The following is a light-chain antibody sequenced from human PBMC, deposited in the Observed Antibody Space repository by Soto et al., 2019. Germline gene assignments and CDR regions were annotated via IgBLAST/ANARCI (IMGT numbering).Light chain of an antibody. CDR3: QQYNNWPRT. CDR1: QSINTG. V-gene: IGKV3-15*01. J-gene: IGKJ1*01. CDR2: HAS. Sequence: EIVLTQSPATLSVSLLARVSIXRRASQSINTGLAWYQQKPGQAPRLLIYHASTRATGIPARFSGSGSGTEFTLTISSLQSEDFAVYYCQQYNNWPRTFGQGTRWIS.